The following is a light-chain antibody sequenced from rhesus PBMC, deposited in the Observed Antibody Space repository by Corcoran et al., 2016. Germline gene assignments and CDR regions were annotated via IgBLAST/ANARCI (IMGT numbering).Light chain of an antibody. CDR3: QQYDDLPYG. CDR2: AAS. Sequence: DIQMTQSPSSLSAPVGDKVTLNCHASQGISSWLAWYQQKPGKAPKPLIYAASSVQRGSPSRFSGSGSGTVYTLSISSLLPENFATYSCQQYDDLPYGFDQGTKVEF. V-gene: IGKV1-19*01. J-gene: IGKJ2*01. CDR1: QGISSW.